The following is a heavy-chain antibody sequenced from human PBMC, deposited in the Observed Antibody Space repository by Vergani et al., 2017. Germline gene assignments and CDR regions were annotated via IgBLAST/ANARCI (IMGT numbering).Heavy chain of an antibody. CDR1: GFTFSSYS. CDR3: ARDLFYYDSGGYYSSFFDY. D-gene: IGHD3-22*01. Sequence: EVQLVESGGGLVKPGGSLRLSCAASGFTFSSYSLNWVRQAPGKGREWVSSISSSSSYIYYADSVKGRFTNSRDNAKNSLYLQMNSLRAEDTAVYYCARDLFYYDSGGYYSSFFDYWGQGTLVTVSS. CDR2: ISSSSSYI. J-gene: IGHJ4*02. V-gene: IGHV3-21*01.